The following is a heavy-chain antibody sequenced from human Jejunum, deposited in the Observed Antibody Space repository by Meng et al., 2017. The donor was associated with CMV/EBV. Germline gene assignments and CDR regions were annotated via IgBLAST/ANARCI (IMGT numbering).Heavy chain of an antibody. V-gene: IGHV1-69*01. J-gene: IGHJ4*02. CDR3: ARVSRIGNPFDH. CDR2: FIPIFDTP. CDR1: GGTLSGYS. Sequence: CKAFGGTLSGYSISWVRQAPGQGLEWMGGFIPIFDTPTSKPTFQGRVTITADESTSTAYMELTSLRSEDTAVYYCARVSRIGNPFDHWGQGTLVTVPS.